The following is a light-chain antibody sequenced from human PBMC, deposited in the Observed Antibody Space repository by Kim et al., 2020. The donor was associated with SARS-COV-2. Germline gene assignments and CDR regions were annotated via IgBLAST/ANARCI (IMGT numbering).Light chain of an antibody. V-gene: IGLV7-46*01. CDR1: TGAVTSGHY. J-gene: IGLJ3*02. Sequence: PGRTVTPPCTAGTGAVTSGHYPYWIQQKPGQAPRTLIYDTQNKHSWTPARFSGSLLGGKAALTLSGAQPEDEAEYYCLLSYSDIAVFGGGTQLTVL. CDR2: DTQ. CDR3: LLSYSDIAV.